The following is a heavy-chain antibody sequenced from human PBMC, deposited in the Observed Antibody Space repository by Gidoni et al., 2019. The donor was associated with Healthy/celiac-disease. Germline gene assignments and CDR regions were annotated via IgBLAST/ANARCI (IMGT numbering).Heavy chain of an antibody. Sequence: QVQLQESGPGLVKPSETLSLTCTVSGGSISSYYWSWIRQPPGKGLEWIGYIYYSGSTNYNPSLKSRVTISVDTSKNQFSLKLSSVTAADTAVYYWASGYSSGWDTNYYYYGMDVWGQGTTVTVSS. CDR1: GGSISSYY. D-gene: IGHD6-19*01. CDR2: IYYSGST. V-gene: IGHV4-59*01. CDR3: ASGYSSGWDTNYYYYGMDV. J-gene: IGHJ6*02.